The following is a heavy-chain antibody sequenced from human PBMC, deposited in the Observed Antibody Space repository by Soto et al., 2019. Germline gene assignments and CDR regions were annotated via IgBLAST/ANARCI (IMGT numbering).Heavy chain of an antibody. D-gene: IGHD5-12*01. CDR2: IWYDGSNK. CDR1: GFTFSSYG. V-gene: IGHV3-33*01. J-gene: IGHJ5*02. Sequence: QVQLVESGGGVVQPGRSLRLSCAASGFTFSSYGMHWVRQAPGKGLEWVAVIWYDGSNKYYADSVKGRFTISRDNSKNTLYLQMNSLRAEDMSVYYCARDNRDIVATIGWFDPWGQGTLVTVSS. CDR3: ARDNRDIVATIGWFDP.